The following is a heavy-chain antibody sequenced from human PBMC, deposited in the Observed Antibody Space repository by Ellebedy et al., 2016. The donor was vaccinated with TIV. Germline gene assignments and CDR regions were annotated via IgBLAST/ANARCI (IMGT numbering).Heavy chain of an antibody. J-gene: IGHJ4*02. D-gene: IGHD5-12*01. CDR2: INPRGGST. Sequence: AASVKVSCKASGYTFTNYYIHWVRQAPGQGLEWLGIINPRGGSTSYAQKFQRRVTTTRDTSTSTVYMELSSLTSEDTAVYYCARGQEYVAEQWLDYWGQGSLVTVSS. CDR3: ARGQEYVAEQWLDY. CDR1: GYTFTNYY. V-gene: IGHV1-46*01.